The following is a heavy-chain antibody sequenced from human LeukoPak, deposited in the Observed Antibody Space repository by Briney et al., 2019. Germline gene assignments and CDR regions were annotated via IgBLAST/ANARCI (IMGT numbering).Heavy chain of an antibody. D-gene: IGHD6-19*01. J-gene: IGHJ6*02. CDR2: IYYSGST. CDR3: ARDAAVAGTSIYYGMDV. V-gene: IGHV4-59*01. CDR1: GGSISSYY. Sequence: SETLSLTCTVSGGSISSYYWSWIRPPPGKGLEWIGYIYYSGSTNYNPSLKSRVTISVDTSKNQFSLKLSSVTAADTAVYYCARDAAVAGTSIYYGMDVWGQGTTVTVSS.